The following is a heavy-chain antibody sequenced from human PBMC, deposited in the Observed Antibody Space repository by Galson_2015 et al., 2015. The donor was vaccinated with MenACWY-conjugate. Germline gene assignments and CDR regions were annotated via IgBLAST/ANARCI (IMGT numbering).Heavy chain of an antibody. D-gene: IGHD6-19*01. Sequence: SLRLSCAASGFTFSSYAMNWVRQAPGKGLEWVSAMSGASGSTYYADSVKGRFTISRDNSKNTLYLQMNSLRGEDTAVYYCAKGGRIAVAATSLDYWGQGTLVTVSS. V-gene: IGHV3-23*01. CDR1: GFTFSSYA. CDR3: AKGGRIAVAATSLDY. J-gene: IGHJ4*02. CDR2: MSGASGST.